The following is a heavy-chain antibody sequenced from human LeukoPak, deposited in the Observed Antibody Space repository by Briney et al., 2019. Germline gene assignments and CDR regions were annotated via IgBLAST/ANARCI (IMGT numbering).Heavy chain of an antibody. D-gene: IGHD6-13*01. CDR2: IYYTGTT. CDR1: GGSITSSSYH. Sequence: KPSETLSLTCTVSGGSITSSSYHWGWIRQPPGKGLEWIGSIYYTGTTYYNPSLKSRVSIFVDTSKNQFSLKLSSATAADTAVYYCARVYYSNSYDYWYFDLWGRGTLVTVSS. CDR3: ARVYYSNSYDYWYFDL. J-gene: IGHJ2*01. V-gene: IGHV4-39*07.